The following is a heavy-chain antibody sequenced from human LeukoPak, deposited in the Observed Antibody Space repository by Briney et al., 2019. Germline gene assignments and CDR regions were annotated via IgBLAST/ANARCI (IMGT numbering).Heavy chain of an antibody. CDR2: ISSNGDST. Sequence: PGGSLRLSCAASGFTFSRNGMHWVRQAPGKGLEYVSAISSNGDSTYYGNSVKGRFTISRDNSKNTLYLQMGSLRAEDMAVYYCARADFDFWSGYNSWGQGTLVTVSS. CDR3: ARADFDFWSGYNS. D-gene: IGHD3-3*01. V-gene: IGHV3-64*01. CDR1: GFTFSRNG. J-gene: IGHJ4*02.